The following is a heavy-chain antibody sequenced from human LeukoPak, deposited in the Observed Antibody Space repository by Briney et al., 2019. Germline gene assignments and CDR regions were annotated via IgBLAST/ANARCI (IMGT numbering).Heavy chain of an antibody. CDR2: IYYRGTT. CDR3: ARTRYYYNSRSYGAPYYFDY. Sequence: SETLSLTCTVSGDSITSGSYYWGWVRQPPGKGLEWLGTIYYRGTTYYNPSLKSRVTISVDTSKNQFSLKLSSVTAADTAVYYCARTRYYYNSRSYGAPYYFDYWGQGTLVTVSS. D-gene: IGHD3-10*01. CDR1: GDSITSGSYY. V-gene: IGHV4-39*01. J-gene: IGHJ4*02.